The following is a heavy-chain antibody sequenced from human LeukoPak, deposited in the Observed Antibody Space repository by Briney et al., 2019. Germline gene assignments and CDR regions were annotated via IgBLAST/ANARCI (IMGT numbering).Heavy chain of an antibody. Sequence: GGSLRLSCAGSGFAFSSYAIYWVRQAPGGGLQWLSGVSGNGGRTYYADSVKGRFTVSRDNSKNMVYLQMNSLKAEDTAVYFCAKREDYGDYYKYWGQGTLVTVSS. V-gene: IGHV3-23*01. CDR2: VSGNGGRT. J-gene: IGHJ4*02. CDR1: GFAFSSYA. CDR3: AKREDYGDYYKY. D-gene: IGHD4-17*01.